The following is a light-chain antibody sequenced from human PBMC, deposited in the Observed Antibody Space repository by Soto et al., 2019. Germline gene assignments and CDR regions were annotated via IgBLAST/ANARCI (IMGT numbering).Light chain of an antibody. V-gene: IGKV1-5*01. CDR3: LQDHNDFWT. J-gene: IGKJ1*01. CDR2: DAS. CDR1: QSISRW. Sequence: DIQVTLSPATLAASKGDTVTINCRASQSISRWLAWYQQKPVKAPKILISDASILENGVPSRFSGSGSGTDFTLTISSLQPEDSASYFSLQDHNDFWTFGQGTKVEI.